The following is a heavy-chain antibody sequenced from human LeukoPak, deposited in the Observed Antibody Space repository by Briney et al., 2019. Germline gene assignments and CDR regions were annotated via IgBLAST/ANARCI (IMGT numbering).Heavy chain of an antibody. V-gene: IGHV3-64D*06. Sequence: SGGSLRLSCSASGFTFSSYAMHWVRQAPGEGLEYVSAISSNGGSTYYADSVKGRFTISRDNSRNTLHLQMSSLRVEDTAVYYCVKDSSSGSYFDYWGQGTLVTVSS. D-gene: IGHD3-10*01. CDR1: GFTFSSYA. CDR2: ISSNGGST. CDR3: VKDSSSGSYFDY. J-gene: IGHJ4*02.